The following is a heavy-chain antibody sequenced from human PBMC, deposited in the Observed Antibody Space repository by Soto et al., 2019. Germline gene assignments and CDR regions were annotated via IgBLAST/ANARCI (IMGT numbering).Heavy chain of an antibody. Sequence: QVQLVQSGAEVKKPGASVKVSCKASGYTFTSYDNNWARQATGQGLERMGWMNPNSCNTVYAQKFQGRVTMTTNTALSTAYMELSRLRSEDSAVYYCAMTIYVNNVDSWGKGALVSVSS. CDR1: GYTFTSYD. D-gene: IGHD3-16*01. CDR3: AMTIYVNNVDS. J-gene: IGHJ4*02. V-gene: IGHV1-8*01. CDR2: MNPNSCNT.